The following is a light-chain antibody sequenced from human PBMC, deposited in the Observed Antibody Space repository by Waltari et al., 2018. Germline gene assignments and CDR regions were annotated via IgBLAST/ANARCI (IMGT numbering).Light chain of an antibody. CDR1: SLRRSY. Sequence: SSELTHDPAVSAALGQPVSITCQGASLRRSYASWYQQRPGQDPILLLYGQDNRPSGITDRFSGSTSGNTASLTITVAQAEDEADYYCLSRDTTSTRVFGGGTRLTV. CDR2: GQD. V-gene: IGLV3-19*01. CDR3: LSRDTTSTRV. J-gene: IGLJ3*02.